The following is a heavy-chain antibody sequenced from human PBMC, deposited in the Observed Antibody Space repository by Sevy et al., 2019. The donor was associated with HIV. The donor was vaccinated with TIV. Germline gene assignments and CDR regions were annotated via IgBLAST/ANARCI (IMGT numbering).Heavy chain of an antibody. V-gene: IGHV3-23*01. D-gene: IGHD3-22*01. Sequence: GGSLRLSCAASGFTFSSSSMNWVRQAPGKGLEWVSGVSGSGATTLYADSVKGRFSISRDNSKNTLYLQINSLRAEDTAVYYCAKDVYDSSGYYPMGAFDIWGQGTMVTVSS. CDR2: VSGSGATT. CDR1: GFTFSSSS. J-gene: IGHJ3*02. CDR3: AKDVYDSSGYYPMGAFDI.